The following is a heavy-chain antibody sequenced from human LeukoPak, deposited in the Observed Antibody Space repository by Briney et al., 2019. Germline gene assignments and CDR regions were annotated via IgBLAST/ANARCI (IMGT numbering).Heavy chain of an antibody. D-gene: IGHD3-22*01. CDR1: GFTFSSYG. CDR2: ISGSGGST. J-gene: IGHJ4*02. CDR3: AKTSDSSGYDDY. Sequence: GGSLRLSCAASGFTFSSYGMHWVRQAPGKGLEWVSAISGSGGSTYYADSVKGRFTISRDNSKNTLYLQMNSLRAEDTAVYYCAKTSDSSGYDDYWGQGTLVTVSS. V-gene: IGHV3-23*01.